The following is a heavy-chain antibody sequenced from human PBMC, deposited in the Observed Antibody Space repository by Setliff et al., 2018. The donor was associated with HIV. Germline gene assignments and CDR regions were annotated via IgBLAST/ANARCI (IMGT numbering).Heavy chain of an antibody. J-gene: IGHJ4*02. CDR2: ISSGGIIK. Sequence: GGSLRLSCAASGLTFSSYWISWVRQAPGKGLEWVSSISSGGIIKKYSGSVKGRFTISRDNSDDTVYLQMSSLRAEDTAVYYCTKGGAHDRRKLIDYWGQGTPVTVSS. V-gene: IGHV3-23*01. CDR3: TKGGAHDRRKLIDY. D-gene: IGHD3-10*01. CDR1: GLTFSSYW.